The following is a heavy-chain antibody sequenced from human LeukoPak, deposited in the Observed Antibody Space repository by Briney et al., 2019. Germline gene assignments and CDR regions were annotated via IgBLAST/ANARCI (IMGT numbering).Heavy chain of an antibody. J-gene: IGHJ6*03. V-gene: IGHV4-34*01. Sequence: PSETLSLTCAVYGGSFSGYYWSWIRQPPGKGLEWIGEINHSGSTNYNPSLKSRVTISVDTSKNQFSLKLSSVTAADTAVYYCARRPSPDSYYYYYMDVWGKGTTVTISS. CDR3: ARRPSPDSYYYYYMDV. CDR1: GGSFSGYY. CDR2: INHSGST. D-gene: IGHD2-21*02.